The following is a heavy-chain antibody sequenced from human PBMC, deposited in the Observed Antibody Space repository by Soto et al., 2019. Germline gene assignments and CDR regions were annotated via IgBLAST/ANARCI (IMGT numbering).Heavy chain of an antibody. J-gene: IGHJ6*02. V-gene: IGHV3-23*01. CDR2: ISGSGGST. D-gene: IGHD3-3*01. CDR1: GFTFISYA. Sequence: GGALRLSCSASGFTFISYAMSWVRQAPGPGLEWVSAISGSGGSTYYADSVKGRFTISRDNSKNTLYLQMNSLRAEDTAVYYCAKACVHPVYDFWSGWKYARDGWGQGPTVT. CDR3: AKACVHPVYDFWSGWKYARDG.